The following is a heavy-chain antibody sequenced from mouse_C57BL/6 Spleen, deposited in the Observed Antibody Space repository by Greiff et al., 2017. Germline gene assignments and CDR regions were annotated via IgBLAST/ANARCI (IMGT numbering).Heavy chain of an antibody. CDR1: GFTFSSYA. CDR2: ISDGGSYT. V-gene: IGHV5-4*03. CDR3: ASYGSGPPMDY. Sequence: EVMLVESGGGLVKPGGSLKLSCAASGFTFSSYAMSWVRQTPEKRLEWVATISDGGSYTYYPDNVKGRFTISRDNAKNNLYLQMSHLKSEDTAMYYCASYGSGPPMDYWGQGTSVTVSS. D-gene: IGHD1-1*01. J-gene: IGHJ4*01.